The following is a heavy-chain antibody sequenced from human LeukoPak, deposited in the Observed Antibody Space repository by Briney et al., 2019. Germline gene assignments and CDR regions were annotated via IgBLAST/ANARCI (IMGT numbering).Heavy chain of an antibody. J-gene: IGHJ4*02. CDR3: AKDTTSGSYLYFDY. CDR1: GFTFDDYA. CDR2: ISWNSGII. Sequence: ESGRSLRLSCAASGFTFDDYAMHWVRQAPGKGLEWVSGISWNSGIIGYGDSVKGRFTISRDNAKNSLYLQMNSLRAEDTALYFCAKDTTSGSYLYFDYWGQGALFTVSS. V-gene: IGHV3-9*01. D-gene: IGHD1-26*01.